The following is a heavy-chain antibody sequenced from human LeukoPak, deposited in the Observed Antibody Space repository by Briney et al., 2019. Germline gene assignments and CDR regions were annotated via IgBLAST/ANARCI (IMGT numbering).Heavy chain of an antibody. D-gene: IGHD3-10*01. CDR2: IYYSGST. Sequence: SETLSLTCTVSGGSISSYYWSWIRQPPGKGLEWIGYIYYSGSTNYNPSLKSRVTISVDTSKNQFSLKLSTVTAAATAVYYCAREIFYGSGSYYDYWGQGTLVTVSS. V-gene: IGHV4-59*01. J-gene: IGHJ4*02. CDR3: AREIFYGSGSYYDY. CDR1: GGSISSYY.